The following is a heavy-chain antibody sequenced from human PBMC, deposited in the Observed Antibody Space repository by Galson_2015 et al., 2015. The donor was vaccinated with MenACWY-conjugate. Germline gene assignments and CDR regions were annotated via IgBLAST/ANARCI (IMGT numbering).Heavy chain of an antibody. D-gene: IGHD1-26*01. J-gene: IGHJ6*02. CDR2: IDPHNSNT. Sequence: QSGAEVKKPGESLKISCTGSGYSFTNYWIGWVRQMPGRGLEWMGLIDPHNSNTRYSPSFQGQATISADESISTAFLQWSSLKASDTAMYYCARHPPGGRGMDVWGRGTTVTVSS. CDR1: GYSFTNYW. V-gene: IGHV5-51*01. CDR3: ARHPPGGRGMDV.